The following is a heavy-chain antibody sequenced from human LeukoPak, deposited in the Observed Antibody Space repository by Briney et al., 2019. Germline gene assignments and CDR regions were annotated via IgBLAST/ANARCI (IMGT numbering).Heavy chain of an antibody. CDR2: MNPNSGNT. Sequence: WASVKVSCKASGYTFTSYDINWVRQATGQGLEWMGWMNPNSGNTGYAQKFQGRVTMTRNTSISTAYMELSSLRSEDTAMHYCAIFYYDSSGYYFMDYWGQGTLVTVSS. D-gene: IGHD3-22*01. CDR1: GYTFTSYD. V-gene: IGHV1-8*01. J-gene: IGHJ4*02. CDR3: AIFYYDSSGYYFMDY.